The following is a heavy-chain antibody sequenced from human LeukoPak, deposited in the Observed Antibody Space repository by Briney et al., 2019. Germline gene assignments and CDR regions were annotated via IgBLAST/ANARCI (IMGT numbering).Heavy chain of an antibody. J-gene: IGHJ5*02. CDR1: GYTFTSYG. V-gene: IGHV1-2*02. CDR3: ARESFYDILTDSHNWFDP. Sequence: ASVKVSCKASGYTFTSYGISWVRQTPGQGLEWMGWINPNSGGTNYAQKFQGRVTMTRDTSISTAYMELSRLRSDDTAVYYCARESFYDILTDSHNWFDPWGQGTLVTVSS. D-gene: IGHD3-9*01. CDR2: INPNSGGT.